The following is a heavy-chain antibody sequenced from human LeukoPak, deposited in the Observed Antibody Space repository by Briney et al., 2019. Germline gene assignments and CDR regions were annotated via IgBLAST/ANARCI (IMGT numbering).Heavy chain of an antibody. J-gene: IGHJ4*02. CDR3: ARVEARSSDDSGYPF. D-gene: IGHD5-12*01. V-gene: IGHV1-2*02. Sequence: GASVKVSCKASGYSFTSFYVHWVRQAPGQGAEWMGWINPNNGGTNYARQFQGRVTLTRDTSINTAYMDLTRLTSDDTAVYYCARVEARSSDDSGYPFWGQGTLVTVSS. CDR2: INPNNGGT. CDR1: GYSFTSFY.